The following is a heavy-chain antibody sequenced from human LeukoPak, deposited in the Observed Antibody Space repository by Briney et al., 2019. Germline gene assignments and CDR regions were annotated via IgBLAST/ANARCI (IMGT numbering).Heavy chain of an antibody. V-gene: IGHV3-30-3*01. CDR3: ARDFPPVYYYGSGSFV. Sequence: GGSLRLSCAASGFTFSSYAMHWVRQAPGKGLEWVAVMSYDGSNKYYADSVKGRFTISRDNSKNTLYLQMNSLRAEDTAVYYCARDFPPVYYYGSGSFVGGQGTLVTVSS. CDR1: GFTFSSYA. CDR2: MSYDGSNK. D-gene: IGHD3-10*01. J-gene: IGHJ4*02.